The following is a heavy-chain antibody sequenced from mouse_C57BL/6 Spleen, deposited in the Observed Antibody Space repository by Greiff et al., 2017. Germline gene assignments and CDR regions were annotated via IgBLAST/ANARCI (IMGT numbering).Heavy chain of an antibody. CDR2: IYPGSGST. V-gene: IGHV1-55*01. CDR1: GYTFTSYW. J-gene: IGHJ3*01. CDR3: ARASSGAAWFAY. Sequence: QVQLQQPGAELVKPGASVKMSCKASGYTFTSYWITWVKQRPGQGLEWIGDIYPGSGSTNYNEKFKGKATFTADTSSNTAYMQLSSLTTEDSAIYYCARASSGAAWFAYWGQGTLVTVSA. D-gene: IGHD3-2*02.